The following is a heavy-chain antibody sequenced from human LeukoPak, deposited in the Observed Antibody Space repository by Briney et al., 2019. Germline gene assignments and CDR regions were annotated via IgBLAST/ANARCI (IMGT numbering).Heavy chain of an antibody. CDR1: GFTFSYDW. D-gene: IGHD3-10*01. CDR2: IKSTSDGGTI. CDR3: TTDRGYYGSGTYHQTRFY. Sequence: PGRSLRLSCTASGFTFSYDWMNWVRQAPGKGLEWVGRIKSTSDGGTIHYAAPVKGRFTISRDDSKNTVFLQMNSLKTEDTGVYYCTTDRGYYGSGTYHQTRFYWGPGSLVTVSS. V-gene: IGHV3-15*01. J-gene: IGHJ4*02.